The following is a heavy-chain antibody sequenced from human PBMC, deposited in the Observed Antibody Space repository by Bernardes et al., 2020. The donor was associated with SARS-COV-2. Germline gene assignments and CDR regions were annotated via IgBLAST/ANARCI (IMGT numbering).Heavy chain of an antibody. V-gene: IGHV1-24*01. CDR3: ATGAPSPPHNWFDP. Sequence: ASVKVSCKASGYTLTELSMHWVRQAPGQGLEWMGGFDPEDGETIYAQKFQGRVTMTEDTSTDTAYMELSSLRSEDTAVYYCATGAPSPPHNWFDPWGQGTLVTVSS. CDR2: FDPEDGET. CDR1: GYTLTELS. J-gene: IGHJ5*02.